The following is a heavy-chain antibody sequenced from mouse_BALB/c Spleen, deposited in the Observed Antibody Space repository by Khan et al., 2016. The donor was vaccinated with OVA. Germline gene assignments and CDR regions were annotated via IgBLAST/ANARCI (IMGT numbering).Heavy chain of an antibody. V-gene: IGHV9-3-1*01. Sequence: QIQLVQSGPELKKPGETVKISCKASGYTFTNYGMNWVKQAPGRGLKWMGWINTYTGEPTYADDFKGRFVFSLETSASTAYLQINNLKNEDTATYFCARPPYFSYVMGYRGQGTSVTVSS. CDR3: ARPPYFSYVMGY. CDR2: INTYTGEP. D-gene: IGHD2-10*01. CDR1: GYTFTNYG. J-gene: IGHJ4*01.